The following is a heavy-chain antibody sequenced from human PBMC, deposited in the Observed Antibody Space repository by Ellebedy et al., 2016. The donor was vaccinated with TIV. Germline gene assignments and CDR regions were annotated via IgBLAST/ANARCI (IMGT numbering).Heavy chain of an antibody. CDR1: GGSLSGYY. CDR2: INHSGST. J-gene: IGHJ4*02. V-gene: IGHV4-34*01. Sequence: SETLSLTXAVYGGSLSGYYWSWVRQPPGKGLEWIGEINHSGSTNHNPSLKSRVTISVDTSKNQFSLKLRSVTAADTAVYFCARRPYCSTTTCYGLDYWGQGTPVTVSS. D-gene: IGHD2-2*01. CDR3: ARRPYCSTTTCYGLDY.